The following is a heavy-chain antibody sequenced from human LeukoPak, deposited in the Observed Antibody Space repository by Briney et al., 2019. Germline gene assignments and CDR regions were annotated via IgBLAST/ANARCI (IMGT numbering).Heavy chain of an antibody. Sequence: SETLSLTCTASGGSISSSSYYWGWIRQPPGKGLEWIGSIYYSGSTYYNPSLKSRVTISVDTSKNQFSLKLSSVTAADTAVYYCVNFCSGGSCYERGAFDIWGQGTMVTVSS. CDR3: VNFCSGGSCYERGAFDI. D-gene: IGHD2-15*01. V-gene: IGHV4-39*01. J-gene: IGHJ3*02. CDR2: IYYSGST. CDR1: GGSISSSSYY.